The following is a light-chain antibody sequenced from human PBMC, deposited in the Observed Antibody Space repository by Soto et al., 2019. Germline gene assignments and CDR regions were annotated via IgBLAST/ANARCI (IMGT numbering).Light chain of an antibody. J-gene: IGLJ1*01. Sequence: QSVLTQPPSASGTPGQRVTISCSGRSSSIGSNYVYWYQQLPGTAPKLLIYKNNKRPSGVPDRFSGSKSGTSASLAISGLRSEDEADYHCASWDDGLSGYVFGTGTKLTVL. CDR1: SSSIGSNY. CDR3: ASWDDGLSGYV. CDR2: KNN. V-gene: IGLV1-47*01.